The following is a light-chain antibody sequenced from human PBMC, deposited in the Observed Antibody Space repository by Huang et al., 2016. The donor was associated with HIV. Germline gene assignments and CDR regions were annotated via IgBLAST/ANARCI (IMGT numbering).Light chain of an antibody. CDR1: QDIISY. CDR2: AAS. V-gene: IGKV1-8*01. CDR3: QQYYSYPPLT. J-gene: IGKJ4*01. Sequence: AIRMTQSPSSLSASTGDRVNITCRASQDIISYLAWYQQKPGKAPNRLIYAASTLQSGVPSRFSGSGSGTDFTLTISCLQSEDFATYYCQQYYSYPPLTFGGGTKVEIK.